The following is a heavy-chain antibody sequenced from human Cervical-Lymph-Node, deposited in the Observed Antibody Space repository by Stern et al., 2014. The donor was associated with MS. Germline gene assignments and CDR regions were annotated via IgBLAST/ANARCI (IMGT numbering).Heavy chain of an antibody. CDR3: ARFSASYHHYYYGMDV. CDR2: ITGTFYDGTT. Sequence: EVQLVESGGGLVQPGRSLRLSCAASGFPFGEFGMSWLRQAPGKGLQWLGFITGTFYDGTTENAASVKGRFIISRDDSKSIAYVQMNSLKNEDTGVYYCARFSASYHHYYYGMDVWGQGTTVTVSS. D-gene: IGHD2-2*01. V-gene: IGHV3-49*03. CDR1: GFPFGEFG. J-gene: IGHJ6*02.